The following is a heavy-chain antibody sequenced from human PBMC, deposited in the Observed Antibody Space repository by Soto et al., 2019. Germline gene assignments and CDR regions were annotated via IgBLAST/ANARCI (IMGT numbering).Heavy chain of an antibody. CDR1: GVSISDYY. CDR3: AAWNDFTRYYFDN. D-gene: IGHD1-1*01. V-gene: IGHV4-59*01. J-gene: IGHJ4*02. Sequence: TLSLTCTVSGVSISDYYWSWIRQPPGKGLEWIGYIYYTGTTRYNPSLKRRVTLSVTTSRNSLSLKLSSVTAADTAVYYCAAWNDFTRYYFDNWGQGALVTVSS. CDR2: IYYTGTT.